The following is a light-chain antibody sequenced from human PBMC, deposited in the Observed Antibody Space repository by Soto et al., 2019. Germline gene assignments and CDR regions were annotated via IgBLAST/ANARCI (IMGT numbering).Light chain of an antibody. J-gene: IGKJ1*01. CDR2: GSS. CDR1: QSVTSN. Sequence: EIVMTESPATQSVSPGERVTLSCRASQSVTSNLAWYQQKPGQAPRLLFYGSSTKATGIPARFSGSGSGTEFTLTISSLQSEDFAVYYCQQYENWPRTFGQGTKVDIK. V-gene: IGKV3-15*01. CDR3: QQYENWPRT.